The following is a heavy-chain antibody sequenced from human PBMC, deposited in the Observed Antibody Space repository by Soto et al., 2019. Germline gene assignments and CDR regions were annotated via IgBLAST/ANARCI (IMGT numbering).Heavy chain of an antibody. CDR1: RYTFTGYY. J-gene: IGHJ5*02. V-gene: IGHV1-2*02. CDR2: INPNSGGT. CDR3: AYGIAAAGGWFDP. D-gene: IGHD6-13*01. Sequence: ASVKVSCKASRYTFTGYYMHWVRQAPGQGLEWMGWINPNSGGTNYAQKFQGRVTMTRDTSISTAYMELSRLRSDDTAVYYCAYGIAAAGGWFDPWGQGTLVTVSS.